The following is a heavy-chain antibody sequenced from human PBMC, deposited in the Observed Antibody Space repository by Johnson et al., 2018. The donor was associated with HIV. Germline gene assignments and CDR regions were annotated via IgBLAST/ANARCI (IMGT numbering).Heavy chain of an antibody. CDR3: AKGGYSSSWYLWDTFNM. CDR1: GITFSDYQ. Sequence: QVQLVESGGGLVKPGGSLRLSCAASGITFSDYQMSWIRQAPGKGLEWVSCISGSGDTKSYADSVKGRFTISRDNGKNSLHLQLNSLRADDTALYYCAKGGYSSSWYLWDTFNMWGQGTMVTVSS. V-gene: IGHV3-11*01. CDR2: ISGSGDTK. J-gene: IGHJ3*02. D-gene: IGHD2-2*01.